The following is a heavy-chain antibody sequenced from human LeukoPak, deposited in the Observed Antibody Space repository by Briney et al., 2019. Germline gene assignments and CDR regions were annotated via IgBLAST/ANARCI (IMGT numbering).Heavy chain of an antibody. J-gene: IGHJ6*04. CDR2: INQDGSET. V-gene: IGHV3-7*01. D-gene: IGHD2-21*01. CDR3: ARDNGDVVAPLLDV. CDR1: GFTPISYW. Sequence: GGSLRLSCAVSGFTPISYWMTWVRQAPGKGLEWVANINQDGSETFYVDSVKGRFSISRDDAKNSLYLQMNSLRAEDTARYYCARDNGDVVAPLLDVWGKGTTVTISS.